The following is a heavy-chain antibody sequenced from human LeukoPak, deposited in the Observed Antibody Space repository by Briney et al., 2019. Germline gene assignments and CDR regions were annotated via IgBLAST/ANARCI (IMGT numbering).Heavy chain of an antibody. CDR1: GFTFSSYA. CDR3: AKDLDIVATIIGN. V-gene: IGHV3-23*01. CDR2: VSGSGGST. J-gene: IGHJ4*02. D-gene: IGHD5-12*01. Sequence: PGGSLRLSCAASGFTFSSYAMSWVRQAPGKGLEWVSGVSGSGGSTYYADSVRGRFTISRDNSKNTLYLQMNSLRAEDTAVYYCAKDLDIVATIIGNWGQGTLVTVSS.